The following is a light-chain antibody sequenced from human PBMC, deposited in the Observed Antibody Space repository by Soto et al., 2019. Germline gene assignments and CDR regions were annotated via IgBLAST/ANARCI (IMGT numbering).Light chain of an antibody. Sequence: QLVLTQSPSASASLGASVKLTCTLSSGHSSYAIAWHQQQPEKGPRYLMKLNSDGSHNKGDGIPDRFSGSSSGAERCLTISSLQSEDEADYYCQTWGTGIQLFGGGTKLTVL. CDR2: LNSDGSH. CDR3: QTWGTGIQL. CDR1: SGHSSYA. V-gene: IGLV4-69*01. J-gene: IGLJ3*02.